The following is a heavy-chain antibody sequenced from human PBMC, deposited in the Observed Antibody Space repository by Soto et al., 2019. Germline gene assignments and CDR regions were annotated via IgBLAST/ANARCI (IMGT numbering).Heavy chain of an antibody. J-gene: IGHJ4*02. Sequence: PSETLSLTCAVSGGSISSRNWWRWVRQSPGKGLEGIGEIYHSGLTTYNPSLKSRVIISVDKYRNQFFLKLSSVTAADTAFYYCAHYGENDDRTLDSWGQGLLVT. CDR3: AHYGENDDRTLDS. V-gene: IGHV4-4*02. CDR2: IYHSGLT. D-gene: IGHD4-17*01. CDR1: GGSISSRNW.